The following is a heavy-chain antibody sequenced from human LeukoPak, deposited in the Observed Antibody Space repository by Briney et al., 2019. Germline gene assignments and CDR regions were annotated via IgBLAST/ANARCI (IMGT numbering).Heavy chain of an antibody. CDR2: FYYSGST. V-gene: IGHV4-59*08. D-gene: IGHD3-3*01. Sequence: SETLSLTRTVSGGSISHYYRSWIRQPPGKGLEWIGYFYYSGSTNYNPSLKSRVTISVDTSKNQFSLKLSSVTAADTAVYYCARQRFLEWYFDYWGQGTLVTVSS. CDR1: GGSISHYY. J-gene: IGHJ4*02. CDR3: ARQRFLEWYFDY.